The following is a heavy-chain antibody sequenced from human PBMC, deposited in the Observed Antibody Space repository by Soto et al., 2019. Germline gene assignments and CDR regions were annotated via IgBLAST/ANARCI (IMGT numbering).Heavy chain of an antibody. CDR2: IYYSGST. D-gene: IGHD5-12*01. CDR3: ARGGTQNIVATILNWFDP. CDR1: GGSISSGDYY. V-gene: IGHV4-30-4*01. Sequence: KTSETLSLTCTVSGGSISSGDYYWSRIRQPPGKGLEWIGYIYYSGSTYYNPSLKSRVTISVDTSKNQFSLKLSSVTAADTAVYYCARGGTQNIVATILNWFDPWGQGTLVTVSS. J-gene: IGHJ5*02.